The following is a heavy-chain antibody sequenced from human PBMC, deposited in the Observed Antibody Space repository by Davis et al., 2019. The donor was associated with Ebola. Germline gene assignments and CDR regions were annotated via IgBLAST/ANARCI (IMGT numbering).Heavy chain of an antibody. CDR2: ISYDGSNK. J-gene: IGHJ6*02. V-gene: IGHV3-30-3*01. CDR1: GFTFSSSA. CDR3: ARFHSPYYASSWGV. D-gene: IGHD3-3*01. Sequence: GESLKISCAASGFTFSSSAMHWVRQAPGKGLEWVAFISYDGSNKYYADSVKGRFTISRDNTKNSLYLQMSSLRADDTAVYYCARFHSPYYASSWGVWGQGTTVTVSS.